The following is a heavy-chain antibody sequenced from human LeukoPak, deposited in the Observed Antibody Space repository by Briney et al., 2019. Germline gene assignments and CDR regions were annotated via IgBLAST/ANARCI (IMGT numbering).Heavy chain of an antibody. CDR3: ARTSDLWGETDY. CDR2: INPNSGGT. D-gene: IGHD3-16*01. V-gene: IGHV1-2*02. J-gene: IGHJ4*02. CDR1: GYTFTFYY. Sequence: GASVKVSCKASGYTFTFYYMHWVRQAPGQGLEWMGWINPNSGGTNYAQKFQGRVTMTRDTSISTAYMELSRLRSDDTAVYYCARTSDLWGETDYWGQGTLVTVSS.